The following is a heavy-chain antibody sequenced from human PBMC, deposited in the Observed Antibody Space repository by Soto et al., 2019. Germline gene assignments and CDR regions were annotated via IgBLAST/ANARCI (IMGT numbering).Heavy chain of an antibody. CDR1: GYTFTSSG. CDR3: ARDYVFPVGY. D-gene: IGHD3-16*01. Sequence: QVQLVQSGAEVKKPGDSVKVSCEASGYTFTSSGISWVRQAPGQGLEWMGWISAYNGNTYYVEKFQGRVTMTTDTSTSTAYMHLRSLRSDDTAVYYCARDYVFPVGYWGQGTLVTVSS. V-gene: IGHV1-18*01. J-gene: IGHJ4*02. CDR2: ISAYNGNT.